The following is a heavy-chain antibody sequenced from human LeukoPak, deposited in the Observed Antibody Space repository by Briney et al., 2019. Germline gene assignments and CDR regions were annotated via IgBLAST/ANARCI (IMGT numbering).Heavy chain of an antibody. CDR1: GSTFSSYA. V-gene: IGHV3-30*04. J-gene: IGHJ4*02. CDR2: ISYDGSNK. CDR3: ARAGEVVVVAVGPAPLDY. Sequence: PGGSLRLSCAASGSTFSSYAMHWVRQAPGKGLEWVAVISYDGSNKYYADSVKGRFTISRDNSKNTLYLQMNSLRAEDTAVYYCARAGEVVVVAVGPAPLDYWGQGTLVTVSS. D-gene: IGHD2-15*01.